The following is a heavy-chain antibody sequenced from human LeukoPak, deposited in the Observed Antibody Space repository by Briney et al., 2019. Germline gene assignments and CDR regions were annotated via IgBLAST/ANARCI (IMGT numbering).Heavy chain of an antibody. J-gene: IGHJ6*02. CDR1: GYTFTSYG. CDR3: ARFWSGYYYYYYYGMDV. V-gene: IGHV1-18*01. Sequence: ASVKVSCKASGYTFTSYGIAWVRQAPGQGLQWMGWISANNGDTSYSQKLQGRVTMTTDTSTNTAYMELRSLTSDDTAVYYCARFWSGYYYYYYYGMDVWGQGTTVTVSS. CDR2: ISANNGDT. D-gene: IGHD3-3*01.